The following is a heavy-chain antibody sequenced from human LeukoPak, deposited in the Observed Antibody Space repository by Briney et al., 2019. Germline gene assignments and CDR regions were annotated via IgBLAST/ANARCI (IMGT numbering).Heavy chain of an antibody. D-gene: IGHD6-19*01. CDR1: GGTFSSYA. V-gene: IGHV1-69*13. Sequence: ASVKVSCKASGGTFSSYAISWVRQAPGQGLEWMGGIIPIFGTANYAQKFQGRVTITADESTSTAYMELRSLRSDDTAVYYCARDSPGSGWFPIDYWGQGTLVTVSS. J-gene: IGHJ4*02. CDR2: IIPIFGTA. CDR3: ARDSPGSGWFPIDY.